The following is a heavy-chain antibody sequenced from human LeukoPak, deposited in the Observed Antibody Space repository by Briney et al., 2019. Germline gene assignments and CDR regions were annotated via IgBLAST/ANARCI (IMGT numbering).Heavy chain of an antibody. CDR1: GFTFDDYG. Sequence: PGGSLRLSCAASGFTFDDYGMSWVRQAPGKGLEWVANIKQDGSEKYYVDSVKGRFTISRDNAKNSLYLQMNSLRAEDTAVYYCARVGGQLWSRYWYFDLWGRGTLVTVSS. CDR2: IKQDGSEK. CDR3: ARVGGQLWSRYWYFDL. V-gene: IGHV3-7*01. D-gene: IGHD5-18*01. J-gene: IGHJ2*01.